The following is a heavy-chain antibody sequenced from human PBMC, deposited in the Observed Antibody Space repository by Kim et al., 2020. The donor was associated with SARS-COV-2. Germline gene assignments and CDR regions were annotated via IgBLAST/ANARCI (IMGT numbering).Heavy chain of an antibody. J-gene: IGHJ6*02. Sequence: GGSLRLSCTASGFTFSDYGMSWVRQVPGKGLEWVSVVSGSGGNTYYADSVKGRFTVSRDNSKNTLFLQMSSLRPEDTAVYYCAKDGPGRKTVNRYYYYYAMDVWGQGTTVSVS. CDR1: GFTFSDYG. V-gene: IGHV3-23*01. D-gene: IGHD3-10*01. CDR2: VSGSGGNT. CDR3: AKDGPGRKTVNRYYYYYAMDV.